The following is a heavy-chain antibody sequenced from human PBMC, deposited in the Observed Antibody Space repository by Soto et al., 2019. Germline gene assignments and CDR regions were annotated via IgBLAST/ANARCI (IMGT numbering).Heavy chain of an antibody. D-gene: IGHD3-10*01. Sequence: QVQLQESGPGLVKPSETLSLTCTVSGGSISSYYWSWIRQPPGKGLEWIGYIYYSGSTNYNPSLKSRVTISVDTSKNQCSLKLSSVTAADTAVYYCARGGSGSSNYYYGMDVWGQGTTVTVSS. CDR2: IYYSGST. J-gene: IGHJ6*02. CDR3: ARGGSGSSNYYYGMDV. V-gene: IGHV4-59*01. CDR1: GGSISSYY.